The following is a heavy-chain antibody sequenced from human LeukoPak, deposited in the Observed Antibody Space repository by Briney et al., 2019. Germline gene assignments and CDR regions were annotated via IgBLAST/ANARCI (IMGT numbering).Heavy chain of an antibody. J-gene: IGHJ4*02. CDR1: GGSISGYY. D-gene: IGHD3-10*01. Sequence: PSETLSLTCTVSGGSISGYYWNWIRQPAGKGLEWIGRIFSSGKTNYNPSLQSRATMSVDTSKNHFSLKLTSVTAADTAVYYCVRGLYGSGDYWGQGTLVTVSS. CDR3: VRGLYGSGDY. CDR2: IFSSGKT. V-gene: IGHV4-4*07.